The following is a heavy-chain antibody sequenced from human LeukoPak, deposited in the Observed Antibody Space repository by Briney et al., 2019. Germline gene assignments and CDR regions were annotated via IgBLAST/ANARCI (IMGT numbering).Heavy chain of an antibody. CDR2: ISSSSSTI. V-gene: IGHV3-48*01. Sequence: PGGSLRLSCAASGFTFSSYSMNWVRQAPGKGLEWVSYISSSSSTIYYADSVKGRFTISRDNAKNSLYLQMNSLRAEDTAVYYCARDPAVVHCSGGSCPLPAMGWFDPWGQGTLVTVSS. CDR3: ARDPAVVHCSGGSCPLPAMGWFDP. J-gene: IGHJ5*02. D-gene: IGHD2-15*01. CDR1: GFTFSSYS.